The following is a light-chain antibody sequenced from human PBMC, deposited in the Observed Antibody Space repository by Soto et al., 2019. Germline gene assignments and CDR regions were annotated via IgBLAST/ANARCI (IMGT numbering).Light chain of an antibody. CDR2: EVS. J-gene: IGLJ2*01. CDR3: SAYTGSRTYVV. Sequence: QSALTQPASVSGSPGQSITISCTGSSSNVGGYNYVSWYQQHPGKAPKFMIYEVSIRPSGVSNRFSGSKSGNTASLTISGLQSEDEADYYCSAYTGSRTYVVFGGGTKLTVL. V-gene: IGLV2-14*01. CDR1: SSNVGGYNY.